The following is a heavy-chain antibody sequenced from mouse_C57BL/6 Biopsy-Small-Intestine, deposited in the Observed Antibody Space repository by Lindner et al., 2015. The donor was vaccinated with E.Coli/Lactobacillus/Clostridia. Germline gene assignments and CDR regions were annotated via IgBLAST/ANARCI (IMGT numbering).Heavy chain of an antibody. Sequence: QLQESGPELVKPGASVKISCKASGYAFSSSWMNWVKQRPGKGLEWIGRIYPGDGDTNYNGKFKGKATLTADKSSNTAYMQLSSLTSEDSAVYFCASWDWYFDVWGAGTTVTVSS. J-gene: IGHJ1*01. V-gene: IGHV1-82*01. D-gene: IGHD4-1*01. CDR2: IYPGDGDT. CDR1: GYAFSSSW. CDR3: ASWDWYFDV.